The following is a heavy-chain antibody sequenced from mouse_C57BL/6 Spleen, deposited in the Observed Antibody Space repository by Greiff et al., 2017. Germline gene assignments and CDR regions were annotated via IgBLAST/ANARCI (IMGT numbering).Heavy chain of an antibody. V-gene: IGHV1-69*01. D-gene: IGHD2-4*01. CDR2: IDPSDSYT. CDR1: GYTFTSYW. J-gene: IGHJ4*01. Sequence: QVQLQQPGAELVMPGASVKLSCKASGYTFTSYWMHWVKQRPGQGLEWIGEIDPSDSYTNYNQKFKGKSTLTVDKSSSTAYMQLSSLTSEDSAVYYCARSVYDYALYAMDYWGQGTSVTVSS. CDR3: ARSVYDYALYAMDY.